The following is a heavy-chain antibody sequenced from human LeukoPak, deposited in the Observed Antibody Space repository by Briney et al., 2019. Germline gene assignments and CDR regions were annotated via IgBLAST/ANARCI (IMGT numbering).Heavy chain of an antibody. CDR2: INHSGRT. J-gene: IGHJ4*02. CDR1: GGSFSGYY. Sequence: SETLSLTCAVYGGSFSGYYWSWIRQPPGKGLEWIGEINHSGRTNYNPSLKSRVTISVDTSKNQFSLRLSSVTAADTAVYYCARGNIAYLEGGFDYWGQGTLVTVSS. D-gene: IGHD2-21*01. CDR3: ARGNIAYLEGGFDY. V-gene: IGHV4-34*01.